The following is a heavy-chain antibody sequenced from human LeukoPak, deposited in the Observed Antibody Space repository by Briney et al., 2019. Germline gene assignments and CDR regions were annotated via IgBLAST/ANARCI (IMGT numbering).Heavy chain of an antibody. CDR1: GFTFSDYY. CDR2: ISSSGSTI. CDR3: ARTRLLWFGESKTYFDY. V-gene: IGHV3-11*04. D-gene: IGHD3-10*01. Sequence: GGSLRLSCAASGFTFSDYYMSWIRQAPGEGLEWVSYISSSGSTIYYADSVKGRFTISRDNAKNSLYLQMNSLRAEDTAVYYCARTRLLWFGESKTYFDYWGQGTLVTVSS. J-gene: IGHJ4*02.